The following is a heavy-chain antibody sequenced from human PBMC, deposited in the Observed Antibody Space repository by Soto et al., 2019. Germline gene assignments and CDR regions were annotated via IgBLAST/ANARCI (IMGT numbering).Heavy chain of an antibody. J-gene: IGHJ5*02. V-gene: IGHV1-18*01. CDR2: INVYNGNT. Sequence: GASVKVSCKASGYTFTTYDMHWVRQATGQGLEWMGWINVYNGNTKYAQKVQGRVTMTTDTSTSTAYMELRSLRSDDTAVYYCARGVGSGSYYNQYNWFDPWGQGTLVTVSS. CDR1: GYTFTTYD. CDR3: ARGVGSGSYYNQYNWFDP. D-gene: IGHD3-10*01.